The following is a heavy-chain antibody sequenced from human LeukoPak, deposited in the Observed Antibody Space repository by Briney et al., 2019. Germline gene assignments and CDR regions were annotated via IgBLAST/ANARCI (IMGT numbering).Heavy chain of an antibody. V-gene: IGHV4-39*07. J-gene: IGHJ2*01. D-gene: IGHD3-10*01. CDR3: ARDGMVRGVWYFDL. CDR1: GGSISSGGYY. CDR2: IYHSGST. Sequence: PSQTLSLTCTVSGGSISSGGYYWGWIRQPPGKGLEWIGSIYHSGSTYYNPSLKSRVTISVDTSKNQFSLKLSSVTAADTAVYYCARDGMVRGVWYFDLWGRGTLVTVSS.